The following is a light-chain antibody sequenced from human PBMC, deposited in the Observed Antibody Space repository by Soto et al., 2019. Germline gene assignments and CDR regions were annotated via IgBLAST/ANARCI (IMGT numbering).Light chain of an antibody. V-gene: IGKV3-20*01. CDR1: QSLTSNY. CDR2: GTS. CDR3: QQYGDSVFT. Sequence: EIVLTQSPGTLSLSPGERATLSCRASQSLTSNYLAWYQQKPGQAPRLLISGTSNRATGIPDRFRGSGSGTDFTLTINRLEPDDFAVYYCQQYGDSVFTFGPGTKVDIK. J-gene: IGKJ3*01.